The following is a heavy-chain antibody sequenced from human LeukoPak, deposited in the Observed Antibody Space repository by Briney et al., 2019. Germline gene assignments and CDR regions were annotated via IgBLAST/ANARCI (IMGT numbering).Heavy chain of an antibody. D-gene: IGHD5-18*01. J-gene: IGHJ2*01. CDR3: AKEGDTPLVTGYFDL. CDR1: GGTFGSYV. V-gene: IGHV1-69*01. Sequence: ASVKVSCKASGGTFGSYVISWVRQAPGQGLEWMGGIIPIFGTAHYAQKFQGRLTITADESTSTVYMEMSSLRSEDTAMYYCAKEGDTPLVTGYFDLWGRGTLVTVSS. CDR2: IIPIFGTA.